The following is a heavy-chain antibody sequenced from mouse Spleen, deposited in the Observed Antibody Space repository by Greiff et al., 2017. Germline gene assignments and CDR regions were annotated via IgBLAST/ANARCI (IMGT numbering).Heavy chain of an antibody. CDR2: IDPENGDT. D-gene: IGHD2-1*01. Sequence: VQLKQSGAELVRPGASVKLSCTASGFNIKDDYMHWVKQRPEQGLEWIGWIDPENGDTEYASKFQGKATITADTSSNTAYLQLSSLTSEDTAVYYCTTHGNYPFDYWGQGTTLTVSS. V-gene: IGHV14-4*01. CDR1: GFNIKDDY. CDR3: TTHGNYPFDY. J-gene: IGHJ2*01.